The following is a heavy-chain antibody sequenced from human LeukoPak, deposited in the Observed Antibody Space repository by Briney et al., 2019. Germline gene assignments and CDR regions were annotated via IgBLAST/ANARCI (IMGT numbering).Heavy chain of an antibody. D-gene: IGHD4-17*01. Sequence: GGSLRLSCAASGFTFSSYNMNWVRQAPGKGLEWVSFISSSSSYIYYADSVKGRFTISRDNAKNSLYLQMNSLRAEDTAVYYCARSYGDLYFDHWGQGTLVTVSS. CDR2: ISSSSSYI. CDR1: GFTFSSYN. CDR3: ARSYGDLYFDH. V-gene: IGHV3-21*01. J-gene: IGHJ4*02.